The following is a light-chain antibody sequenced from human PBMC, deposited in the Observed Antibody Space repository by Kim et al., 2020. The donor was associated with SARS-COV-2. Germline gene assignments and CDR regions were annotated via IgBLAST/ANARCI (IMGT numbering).Light chain of an antibody. CDR2: DVS. CDR3: SSYTSSSTLVL. J-gene: IGLJ2*01. Sequence: QSALTQPASVSGSPGQSITISCTGTSSEVGGYNYVSWYQQHPGKAPKLMIYDVSNRPSGVSNRFSGSKSGNTASLTISGLQAEDEADYYCSSYTSSSTLVLFGGGTQLTVL. V-gene: IGLV2-14*01. CDR1: SSEVGGYNY.